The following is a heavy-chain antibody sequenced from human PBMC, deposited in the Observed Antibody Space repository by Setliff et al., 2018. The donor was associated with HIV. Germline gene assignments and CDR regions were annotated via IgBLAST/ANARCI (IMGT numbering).Heavy chain of an antibody. CDR3: ARTLRAAAMGYFDY. V-gene: IGHV4-38-2*01. CDR2: IYHSGST. J-gene: IGHJ4*02. D-gene: IGHD5-18*01. CDR1: GYSISSGYY. Sequence: SETLSLTCAVSGYSISSGYYWGWIRQPPGKGLEWIGSIYHSGSTYNNPSLKSRVTISVDTSKNQFSLKLTSVTAADTAVYYCARTLRAAAMGYFDYWGQGTPVTVSS.